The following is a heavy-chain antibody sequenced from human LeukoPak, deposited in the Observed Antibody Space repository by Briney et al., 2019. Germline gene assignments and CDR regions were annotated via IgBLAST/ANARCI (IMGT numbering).Heavy chain of an antibody. CDR2: SRDKANSYIT. J-gene: IGHJ4*02. V-gene: IGHV3-72*01. CDR3: ARRGSSSGYQPFDY. D-gene: IGHD3-22*01. Sequence: GGSLRLSCAASGFTFSDHYMDWVRQAPGKGLEWVARSRDKANSYITEYAASVKGRFAISRDDSKNSLYLQMNSLKTEDTAVYYCARRGSSSGYQPFDYWGQGTLVTVSS. CDR1: GFTFSDHY.